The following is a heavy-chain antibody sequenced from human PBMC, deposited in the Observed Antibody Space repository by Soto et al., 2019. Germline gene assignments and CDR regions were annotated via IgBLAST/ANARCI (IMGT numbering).Heavy chain of an antibody. D-gene: IGHD2-21*02. V-gene: IGHV1-69*01. CDR2: IIPIFGTA. CDR3: ARSPNCGGDCLGWFDP. Sequence: QVQLVQSGAEVKKPGSSVKVSCKASGGTFSSYAISWVRQAPGQGLEWMGGIIPIFGTANYAQKFRGRVTITADESTSTAYMELSSLRSEDTAVYYCARSPNCGGDCLGWFDPWGQGTLVTVSS. J-gene: IGHJ5*02. CDR1: GGTFSSYA.